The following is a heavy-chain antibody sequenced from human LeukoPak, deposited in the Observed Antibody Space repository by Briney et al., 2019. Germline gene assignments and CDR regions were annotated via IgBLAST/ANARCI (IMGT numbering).Heavy chain of an antibody. V-gene: IGHV1-2*02. CDR1: GYTFTGYY. CDR2: INPNSGGT. J-gene: IGHJ6*02. CDR3: ARDLYGGNSPYYYYYGMDV. D-gene: IGHD4-23*01. Sequence: ASVKVSCKASGYTFTGYYMHWVRQAPGQGLEWMGWINPNSGGTNYAQKFQGRVTMTRDTSISTAYMELSRLRSDDTAVYYCARDLYGGNSPYYYYYGMDVWGQGTTVTASS.